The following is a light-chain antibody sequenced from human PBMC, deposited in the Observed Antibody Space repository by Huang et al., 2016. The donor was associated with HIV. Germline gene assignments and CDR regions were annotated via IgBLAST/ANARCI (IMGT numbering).Light chain of an antibody. CDR1: HSLLHSDGNTY. CDR2: KVS. CDR3: MQGTHWPLT. Sequence: DVVMTQSPLSLPVTLGQPASISCRSSHSLLHSDGNTYLIWLQQRPGHSPRRLIYKVSNRDSGVPDRFSGSGSGSDFTLRISRVEPEDVGVYYCMQGTHWPLTFGGGTKVEIK. V-gene: IGKV2-30*02. J-gene: IGKJ4*01.